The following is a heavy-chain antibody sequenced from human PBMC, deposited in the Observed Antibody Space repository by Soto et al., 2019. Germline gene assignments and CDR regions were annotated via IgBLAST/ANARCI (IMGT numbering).Heavy chain of an antibody. J-gene: IGHJ4*02. Sequence: EVPLVESGGGLVQPGGSLRLSCAASGFTVSSNYMSWVRQAPGKGLEWVSVIYSGGSTYYADSVKGRFTSSRDNSKRTLCLQLKSLRAEDTAVYNCARFGVEMAPSGGPPDYWGQGTLVTVFS. CDR1: GFTVSSNY. D-gene: IGHD3-3*01. CDR3: ARFGVEMAPSGGPPDY. CDR2: IYSGGST. V-gene: IGHV3-66*01.